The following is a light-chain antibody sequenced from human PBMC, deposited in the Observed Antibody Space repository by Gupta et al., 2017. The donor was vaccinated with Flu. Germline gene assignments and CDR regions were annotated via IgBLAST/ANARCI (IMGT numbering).Light chain of an antibody. CDR1: QSVGSN. CDR2: GSS. J-gene: IGKJ1*01. V-gene: IGKV3-15*01. Sequence: EILVTQSPASLSVSPGDSATVSCRASQSVGSNLTWYQQRPGQAPRLLIYGSSTRATGMSAKFSSSGAETEFTLTISSREYEDVAVYYCQQYNNWPRWTFGPGTKVEIK. CDR3: QQYNNWPRWT.